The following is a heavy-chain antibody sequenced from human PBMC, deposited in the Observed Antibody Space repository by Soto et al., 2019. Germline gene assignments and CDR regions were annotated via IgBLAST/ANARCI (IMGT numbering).Heavy chain of an antibody. CDR2: IYSGGST. CDR3: ARAYYGDSLYFDC. Sequence: EVQLVESGGGLVQPGGSLRLSCAASGFTVSSNYMSWVRQAPGKGLEWVSDIYSGGSTYYADSVKGRFTISRDNSKNTLYLQMNSLRAEDTAVYYCARAYYGDSLYFDCWGQGTLVTVSS. CDR1: GFTVSSNY. J-gene: IGHJ4*02. V-gene: IGHV3-66*01. D-gene: IGHD4-17*01.